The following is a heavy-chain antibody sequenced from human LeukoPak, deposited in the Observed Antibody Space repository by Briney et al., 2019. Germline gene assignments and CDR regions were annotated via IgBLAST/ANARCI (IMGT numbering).Heavy chain of an antibody. CDR3: ARESPSTFYFDY. V-gene: IGHV1-46*01. CDR1: GNTFTSLH. D-gene: IGHD1-1*01. J-gene: IGHJ4*02. CDR2: IKVYGDTT. Sequence: ASVKVSCKASGNTFTSLHIHWVRQAPGQGLEYMGIIKVYGDTTIYAQRFQGRITMTRDTSTSTVYMELSSLNSEDTAVYYCARESPSTFYFDYWGQGTLVTVSS.